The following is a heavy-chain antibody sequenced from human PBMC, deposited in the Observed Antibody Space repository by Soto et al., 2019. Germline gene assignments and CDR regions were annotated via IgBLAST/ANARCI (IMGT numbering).Heavy chain of an antibody. CDR3: ARSTVTTSSFDY. CDR2: IYYSGST. CDR1: GGSISSSSYY. V-gene: IGHV4-39*01. J-gene: IGHJ4*02. Sequence: QLQLQESGPGLVKPSETLSLTCTVSGGSISSSSYYWGWIRQPPGKGLEWIGSIYYSGSTYYNPSLKSRVTISVDTSKNQFSLKLSSVTAADTAVYYCARSTVTTSSFDYWGQGTLVTVSS. D-gene: IGHD4-4*01.